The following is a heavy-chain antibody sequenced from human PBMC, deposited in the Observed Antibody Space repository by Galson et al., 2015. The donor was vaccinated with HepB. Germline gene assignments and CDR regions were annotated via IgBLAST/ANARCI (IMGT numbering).Heavy chain of an antibody. CDR2: IAGSGHTNI. D-gene: IGHD6-13*01. CDR1: GFTFSNYA. J-gene: IGHJ1*01. V-gene: IGHV3-23*01. CDR3: AKGPAEQPLIAEYFQH. Sequence: SLRLSCAASGFTFSNYAMSWVRQAPGKGLEWVSNIAGSGHTNIYYTDSVKGRFTISRDNSKNILYLQMSSLRVEDTAVYYCAKGPAEQPLIAEYFQHWGQGTLVTVAS.